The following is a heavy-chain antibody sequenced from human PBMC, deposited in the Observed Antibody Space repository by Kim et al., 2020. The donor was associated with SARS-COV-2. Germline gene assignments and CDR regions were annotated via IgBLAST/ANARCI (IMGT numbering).Heavy chain of an antibody. D-gene: IGHD2-15*01. CDR1: GGTFSSYA. Sequence: SVKVSCKASGGTFSSYAITWVRQAPGQGLEWMGGFIPSSGTAHYAQKFQGRVTIAADESTSTAYMELSSLRSEDTAVYYCARGRGYCSGSNCFYDGFDVWGKGTMVTVSS. J-gene: IGHJ3*01. CDR3: ARGRGYCSGSNCFYDGFDV. V-gene: IGHV1-69*13. CDR2: FIPSSGTA.